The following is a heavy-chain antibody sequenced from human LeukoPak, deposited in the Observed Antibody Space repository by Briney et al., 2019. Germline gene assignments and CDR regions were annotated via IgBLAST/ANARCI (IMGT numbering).Heavy chain of an antibody. D-gene: IGHD2-2*01. J-gene: IGHJ4*02. CDR1: GGSISSYY. V-gene: IGHV4-59*01. Sequence: SETLSLTCTVSGGSISSYYWSWIRQPPGKALEWIGYVYYSGGTEYNPSLKSRVTISVDTSRNQFSLRLSSVTAADTAVYYCAGRFCTSTTCYVEAVAGYEFWGQGTLVTVSS. CDR2: VYYSGGT. CDR3: AGRFCTSTTCYVEAVAGYEF.